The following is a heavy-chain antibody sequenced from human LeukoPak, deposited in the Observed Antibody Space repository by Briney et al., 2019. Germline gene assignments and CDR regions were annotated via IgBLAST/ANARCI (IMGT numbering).Heavy chain of an antibody. V-gene: IGHV4-59*12. D-gene: IGHD3-22*01. J-gene: IGHJ4*02. CDR1: GGSISSYY. Sequence: SETLSLTCTVSGGSISSYYWSWIRQPPGKGLEWIGYIYYSGSTNYNPSLKSRVTISVDKSKNQFSLKLSSVTAADTAVYYCARRPANYYDSSGYYTYFDYWGQGTLVTVSS. CDR3: ARRPANYYDSSGYYTYFDY. CDR2: IYYSGST.